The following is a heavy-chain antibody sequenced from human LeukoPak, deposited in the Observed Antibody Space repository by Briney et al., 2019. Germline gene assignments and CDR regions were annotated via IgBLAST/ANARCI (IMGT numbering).Heavy chain of an antibody. CDR1: GFISGYNY. D-gene: IGHD2-15*01. CDR2: IYRGDT. J-gene: IGHJ4*02. V-gene: IGHV3-53*01. Sequence: GGSLRLSCEVSGFISGYNYMSWVRQAPGKGLEWVSVIYRGDTYYADSVKGRFTISRDDSKNTVFLQMNNLRVEDTAEYFCASYYCSSGSCYFDHWGQGTLVTVSS. CDR3: ASYYCSSGSCYFDH.